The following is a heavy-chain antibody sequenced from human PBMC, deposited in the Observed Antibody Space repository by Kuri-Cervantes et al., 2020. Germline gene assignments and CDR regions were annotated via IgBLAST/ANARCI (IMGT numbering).Heavy chain of an antibody. CDR1: GFTFDDYA. V-gene: IGHV3-20*04. CDR3: ASLGFRNAFDI. Sequence: GGSLRLSCAASGFTFDDYAMHWVRQAPGKGLEWVSGISWNGGSTGYADSVKGRFTISRDNAKNSLYLQMNSLRAEDTAVYYCASLGFRNAFDIWGQGTMVTVSS. D-gene: IGHD7-27*01. J-gene: IGHJ3*02. CDR2: ISWNGGST.